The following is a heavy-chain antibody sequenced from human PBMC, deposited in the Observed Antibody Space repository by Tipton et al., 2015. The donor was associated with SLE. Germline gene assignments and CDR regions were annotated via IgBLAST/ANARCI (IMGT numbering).Heavy chain of an antibody. J-gene: IGHJ4*02. CDR3: IPRGYSGY. D-gene: IGHD5-12*01. CDR2: IKSKADGGTK. V-gene: IGHV3-15*01. Sequence: SLRLSCTVSGFTFTNAWLSWVRQAPGKGLEWVGRIKSKADGGTKNYVAPVKGRFTMSRDDSKNTLYLQMNSQKTEDTAVYYCIPRGYSGYWGQGTLVTVSS. CDR1: GFTFTNAW.